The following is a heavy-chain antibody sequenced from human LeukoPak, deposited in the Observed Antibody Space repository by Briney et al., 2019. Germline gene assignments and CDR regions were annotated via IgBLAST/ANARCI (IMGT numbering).Heavy chain of an antibody. Sequence: GGSLSLSCAAAGFTFSSHDMNWVRQAPGKGLEWIAYISSDGYTIYYADSVKGRLTISRDNAKNSLYLQMNSLRAEDTAVYYCARDQRRGRYFDYWGQGTPVTVSS. CDR3: ARDQRRGRYFDY. CDR2: ISSDGYTI. V-gene: IGHV3-48*03. J-gene: IGHJ4*02. CDR1: GFTFSSHD.